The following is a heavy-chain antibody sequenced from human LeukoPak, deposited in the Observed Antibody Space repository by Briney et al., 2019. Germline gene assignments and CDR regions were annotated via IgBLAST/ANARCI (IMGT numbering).Heavy chain of an antibody. CDR1: GFTLTTFA. V-gene: IGHV3-23*01. CDR2: LSGSGGST. D-gene: IGHD6-6*01. CDR3: ARDPGPSTAAWGAFDI. J-gene: IGHJ3*02. Sequence: QSGGSLRLSCSATGFTLTTFAMNWVRQAPGKGLEWVSGLSGSGGSTHSTDSVRGRFTISRDISKNTLSLQMNSLRAEDTAVYFCARDPGPSTAAWGAFDIWGQGTVVTVSS.